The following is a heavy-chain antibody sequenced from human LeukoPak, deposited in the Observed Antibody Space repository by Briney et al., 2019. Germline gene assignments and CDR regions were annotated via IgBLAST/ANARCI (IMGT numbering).Heavy chain of an antibody. CDR1: GLTVTDNY. CDR2: RKQDGSEK. V-gene: IGHV3-7*04. CDR3: ARGSGSYYY. Sequence: PGGSLRLSCAVSGLTVTDNYMSWVRQAPGQGLEWVASRKQDGSEKYYVGSGQRRFTISRDNPKISLYLHMNSLRAEDTAVDYCARGSGSYYYWGQGTLVTVSS. D-gene: IGHD3-22*01. J-gene: IGHJ4*02.